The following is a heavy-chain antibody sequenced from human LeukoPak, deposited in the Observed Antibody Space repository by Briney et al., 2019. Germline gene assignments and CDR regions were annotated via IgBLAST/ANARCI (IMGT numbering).Heavy chain of an antibody. Sequence: PSETLSLTCSVSGGFISNHYWSWIRQPPGKGPEWIGYIYYSGTTNYNPSLKSRVTISVDTSKNQFSLKLSSVTAADTAVYFCARHGASGSYLYYFDYWGQGTLVTVSS. CDR1: GGFISNHY. CDR3: ARHGASGSYLYYFDY. CDR2: IYYSGTT. V-gene: IGHV4-59*08. D-gene: IGHD1-26*01. J-gene: IGHJ4*02.